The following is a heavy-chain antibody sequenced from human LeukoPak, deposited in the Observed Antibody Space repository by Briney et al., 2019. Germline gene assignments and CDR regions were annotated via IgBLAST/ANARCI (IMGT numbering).Heavy chain of an antibody. V-gene: IGHV3-23*01. J-gene: IGHJ4*02. CDR3: AKIPQVGTTSVPNFDS. Sequence: TGGSLRLSCAASGFTFSSYGMSWVRQAPGKGLEWVSIISGSGDTTYYADSVKGRLTISRDNSRNTLYLQMSSLRVEDTAVYYCAKIPQVGTTSVPNFDSWGQGTLVTVSS. CDR2: ISGSGDTT. CDR1: GFTFSSYG. D-gene: IGHD2/OR15-2a*01.